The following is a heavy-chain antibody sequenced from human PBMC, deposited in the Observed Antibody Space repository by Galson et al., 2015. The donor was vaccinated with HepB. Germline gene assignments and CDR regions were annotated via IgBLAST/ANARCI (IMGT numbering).Heavy chain of an antibody. J-gene: IGHJ6*02. Sequence: SLRLSCAASGFTFSRRAMHWVRQAPGTGLEWVAVISLDGSNKYYADSVKGRFTISRDNPNNTLYLQMDSLRAEDTAMYYCARKHNDFRTAYYGGHYYYCGMDVWGQGTTVIVSS. CDR2: ISLDGSNK. CDR3: ARKHNDFRTAYYGGHYYYCGMDV. CDR1: GFTFSRRA. D-gene: IGHD3/OR15-3a*01. V-gene: IGHV3-30*04.